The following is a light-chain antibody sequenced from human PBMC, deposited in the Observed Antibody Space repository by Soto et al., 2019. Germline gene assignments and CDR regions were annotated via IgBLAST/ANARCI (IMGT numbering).Light chain of an antibody. CDR1: QSVSSSY. Sequence: EIVLTQSPGTLSLSPGERATLSCRASQSVSSSYLAWYQQKPGQAPRLLIYGASSMATGIPDRFSGSGSGTDFTLTINRLEPEDFAVYYCQQSGSSPGTFGQGTNMEIK. V-gene: IGKV3-20*01. CDR2: GAS. CDR3: QQSGSSPGT. J-gene: IGKJ1*01.